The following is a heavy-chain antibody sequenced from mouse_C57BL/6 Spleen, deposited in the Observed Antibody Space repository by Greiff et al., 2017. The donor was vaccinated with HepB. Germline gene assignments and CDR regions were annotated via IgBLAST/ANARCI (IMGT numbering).Heavy chain of an antibody. D-gene: IGHD4-1*01. Sequence: EVKVEESGGGLVQPGGSLKLSCAASGFTFSDYYMYWVRQTPEKRLEWVAYISNGGGSTYYPDTVKGRFTISRDNAKNTLYLQMSRLKSEDTAMYYCARQGTGTWFAYWGQGTLVTVSA. CDR3: ARQGTGTWFAY. V-gene: IGHV5-12*01. CDR1: GFTFSDYY. J-gene: IGHJ3*01. CDR2: ISNGGGST.